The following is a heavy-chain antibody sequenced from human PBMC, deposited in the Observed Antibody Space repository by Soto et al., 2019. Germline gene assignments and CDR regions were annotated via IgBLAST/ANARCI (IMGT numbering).Heavy chain of an antibody. J-gene: IGHJ5*02. CDR3: ARDFAGDNWFDP. CDR2: IYYSGST. D-gene: IGHD3-10*01. Sequence: SETLSLTCTVSGGSISSGDYYWSWIRQPPGKGLEWIGYIYYSGSTYYNPSLKSRVTISVDTSKNQFSLKLSSVTAADTAVYYCARDFAGDNWFDPWGQGTLVTVSS. V-gene: IGHV4-30-4*01. CDR1: GGSISSGDYY.